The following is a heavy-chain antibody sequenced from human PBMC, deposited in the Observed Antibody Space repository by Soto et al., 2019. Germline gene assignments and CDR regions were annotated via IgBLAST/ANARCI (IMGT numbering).Heavy chain of an antibody. CDR3: VKGYWKGDV. D-gene: IGHD1-1*01. Sequence: EVQLLESVGGFVQPGGSLRLSCAASGFTFSTYAMNWVRQAPGNGLEWVSAISGSGGSIHYADSVKGRFTISRDNSKKTLYLQMNSLRDEDTAVYHCVKGYWKGDVWGQGTTVTVSS. V-gene: IGHV3-23*01. CDR1: GFTFSTYA. CDR2: ISGSGGSI. J-gene: IGHJ6*02.